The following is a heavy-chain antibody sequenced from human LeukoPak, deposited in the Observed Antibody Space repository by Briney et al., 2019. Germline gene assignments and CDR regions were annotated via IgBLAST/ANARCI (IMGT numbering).Heavy chain of an antibody. CDR3: VKALIAAAGPFDY. CDR1: GFTFSSYA. D-gene: IGHD6-13*01. V-gene: IGHV3-64D*06. Sequence: GGSLRLSCSASGFTFSSYAMHWVRQAPGKGLEYVSAISSNGGSTYYADSVKGRFTISRDNSKNTLYLRMSSLRAEATAVYYCVKALIAAAGPFDYWGQGTLVTVSS. CDR2: ISSNGGST. J-gene: IGHJ4*02.